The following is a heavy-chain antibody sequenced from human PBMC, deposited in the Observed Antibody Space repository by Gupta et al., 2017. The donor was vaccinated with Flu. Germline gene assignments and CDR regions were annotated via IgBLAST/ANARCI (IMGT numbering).Heavy chain of an antibody. J-gene: IGHJ4*02. V-gene: IGHV3-48*01. CDR2: ISSGSGSI. D-gene: IGHD2/OR15-2a*01. Sequence: EVQLVEPGRGLVHPGGSLTPACPAPPFPLSRYSMNWVRQAPGKGLEWVAFISSGSGSIYHVDFMKGLWTVSSDTDKNSLYLQMTGQRAEDTAVYHCASELVAEYNSTWAADYWGQGTLVTVSS. CDR3: ASELVAEYNSTWAADY. CDR1: PFPLSRYS.